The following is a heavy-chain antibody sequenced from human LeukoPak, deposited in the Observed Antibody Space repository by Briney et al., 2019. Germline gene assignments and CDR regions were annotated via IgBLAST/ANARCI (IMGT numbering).Heavy chain of an antibody. Sequence: GGSLRLSCAASGFTFSNYAMSWVRQAPGKGLEWVSVIYSGGSTYYADSVKGRFTISRDNSKNTLYLQMNSLRAEDTAVYYCARAYYDSSGLDAFDIWGQGTMVTVSS. V-gene: IGHV3-53*01. CDR2: IYSGGST. D-gene: IGHD3-22*01. CDR3: ARAYYDSSGLDAFDI. CDR1: GFTFSNYA. J-gene: IGHJ3*02.